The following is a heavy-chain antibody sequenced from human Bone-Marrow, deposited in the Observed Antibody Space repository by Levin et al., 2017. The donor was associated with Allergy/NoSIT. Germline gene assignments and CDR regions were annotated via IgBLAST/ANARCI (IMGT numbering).Heavy chain of an antibody. CDR3: TSWAAARGY. CDR1: GFTFSGSA. V-gene: IGHV3-73*01. J-gene: IGHJ4*02. CDR2: IRSKANSYAT. D-gene: IGHD6-13*01. Sequence: GGSLRLSCAASGFTFSGSAMHWVRQASGKGLEWVGRIRSKANSYATAYAASVKGRFTISRDDSKNTAYLQMNSLKTEDTAVYYCTSWAAARGYWGQGTLVTVSS.